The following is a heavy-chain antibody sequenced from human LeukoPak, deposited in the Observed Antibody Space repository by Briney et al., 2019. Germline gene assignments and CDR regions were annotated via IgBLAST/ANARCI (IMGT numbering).Heavy chain of an antibody. V-gene: IGHV3-33*06. J-gene: IGHJ4*02. CDR1: GFTFSNYG. Sequence: GRSLRLSCAASGFTFSNYGMHWVRQAPGKGLEWVAVIWYDGSNKDYADSVKGRFTISRDNSKNTLYLQMNSLRAENTAVYYCAKVRQGDGYNWGYFDYWGQGTLVTVSS. CDR3: AKVRQGDGYNWGYFDY. D-gene: IGHD5-24*01. CDR2: IWYDGSNK.